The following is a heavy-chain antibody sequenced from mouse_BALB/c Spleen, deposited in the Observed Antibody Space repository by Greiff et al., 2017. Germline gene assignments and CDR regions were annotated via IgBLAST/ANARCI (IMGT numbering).Heavy chain of an antibody. CDR2: IWSGGST. D-gene: IGHD2-3*01. J-gene: IGHJ4*01. V-gene: IGHV2-2*02. CDR3: ASLYDGYYYYAMDY. CDR1: GFSFTSYG. Sequence: QVQLQQSGPGLVQPSQSLSITCTVSGFSFTSYGVHWVRQSPGKGLEWLGVIWSGGSTDYNAAFISRLSISKDNSKSQVFFKMNSLQANDTAIYYSASLYDGYYYYAMDYWGQGTSVTVSS.